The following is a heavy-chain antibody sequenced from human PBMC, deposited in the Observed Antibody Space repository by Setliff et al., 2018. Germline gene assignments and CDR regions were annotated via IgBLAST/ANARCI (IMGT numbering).Heavy chain of an antibody. CDR3: AKGGYSGSHYFDY. D-gene: IGHD1-26*01. J-gene: IGHJ4*02. Sequence: PGGSLRLSCAASGFTFDDYGMSWVRQAPGKGLEWVSAISGSGGSTYYADSVKGRFTISRDNSNNALYLQMNSLRAEDTAIYYCAKGGYSGSHYFDYWGQGTLVTVSS. V-gene: IGHV3-23*01. CDR2: ISGSGGST. CDR1: GFTFDDYG.